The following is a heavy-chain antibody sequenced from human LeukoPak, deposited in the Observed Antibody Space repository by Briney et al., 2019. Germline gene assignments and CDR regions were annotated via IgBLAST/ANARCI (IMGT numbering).Heavy chain of an antibody. J-gene: IGHJ4*02. V-gene: IGHV4-39*07. Sequence: PSETLSLTCTVSGGSISSSSYYWGWIRQPPGKGLEWIGSIYYSGSTYYNPSLKSRVTISVDTSKNQFSLKLTSVTAADTAMYYCARDRTFYDLLTGYSRFDYWGQGTLVTVSS. CDR2: IYYSGST. D-gene: IGHD3-9*01. CDR3: ARDRTFYDLLTGYSRFDY. CDR1: GGSISSSSYY.